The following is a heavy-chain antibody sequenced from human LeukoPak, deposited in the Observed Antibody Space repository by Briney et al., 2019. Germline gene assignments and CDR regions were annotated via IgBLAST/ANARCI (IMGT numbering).Heavy chain of an antibody. CDR1: GYTFTSYY. CDR2: INPSGGST. Sequence: ASVTVSCTASGYTFTSYYMHWVRQAPGQGLEWMGIINPSGGSTSYAQKFQGRVTMTRDTSTSTVYIELSSLRSEDTAVYYCARDNVYGMDVWGQGTTVTVSS. J-gene: IGHJ6*02. CDR3: ARDNVYGMDV. V-gene: IGHV1-46*01.